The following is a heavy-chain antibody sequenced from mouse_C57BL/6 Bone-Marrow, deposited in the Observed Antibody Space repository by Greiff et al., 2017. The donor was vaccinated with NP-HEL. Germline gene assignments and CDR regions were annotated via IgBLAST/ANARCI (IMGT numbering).Heavy chain of an antibody. V-gene: IGHV1-82*01. CDR1: GYAFSSSW. D-gene: IGHD1-1*01. J-gene: IGHJ4*01. Sequence: QVQLQQSGPELVKPGASVKISCKASGYAFSSSWMNWVKQRPGKGLEWIGRIYPGDGDTNYNGKFKGKATLTADKSSSTAYMQLSSLTSEDSAVYFCATPYGSSIYYAMDYWGQGTSVTVSS. CDR2: IYPGDGDT. CDR3: ATPYGSSIYYAMDY.